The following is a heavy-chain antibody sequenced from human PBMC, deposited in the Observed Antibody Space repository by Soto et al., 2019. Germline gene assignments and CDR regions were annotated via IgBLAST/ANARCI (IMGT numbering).Heavy chain of an antibody. CDR1: GYSISSSNW. CDR2: FYYSGST. CDR3: ERKNGVIDAFNI. V-gene: IGHV4-28*01. J-gene: IGHJ3*02. Sequence: QVQLQESGTGRVKPSDTLTHTCAVSGYSISSSNWWGWIRQTPGKGLEWIGYFYYSGSTYYNPSLKSRVPMSVDTSKNQCTLKLSSVNAGNTAVYYWERKNGVIDAFNIWGQGTMVTVSS. D-gene: IGHD4-17*01.